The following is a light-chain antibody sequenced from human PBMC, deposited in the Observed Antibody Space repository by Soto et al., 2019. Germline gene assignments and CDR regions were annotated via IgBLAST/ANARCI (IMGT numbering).Light chain of an antibody. CDR2: DAS. CDR3: QQRSNWPPGGT. J-gene: IGKJ4*01. CDR1: QSVSSY. Sequence: EIVLTQSPGTLSLSPGERAALSCRASQSVSSYLAWYQQKPGQAPRLLIYDASNRATGIPARFSGSGSGTDFTLTISSLEPEDFAVYYCQQRSNWPPGGTFGGGTKGDIK. V-gene: IGKV3-11*01.